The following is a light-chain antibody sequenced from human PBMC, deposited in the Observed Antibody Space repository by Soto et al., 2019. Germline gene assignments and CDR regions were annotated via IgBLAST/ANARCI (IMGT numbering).Light chain of an antibody. CDR3: QQYHTSSIT. J-gene: IGKJ5*01. V-gene: IGKV1-5*01. CDR2: DAS. Sequence: DIQMTQSPSTLSASVGDRVTITCRASQTISSWLAWYQQKPGKAPNLLIYDASTLERGVPSRFRGTGSGTEFTLTIDRLQPDDFATYYCQQYHTSSITFGQGTRLEIK. CDR1: QTISSW.